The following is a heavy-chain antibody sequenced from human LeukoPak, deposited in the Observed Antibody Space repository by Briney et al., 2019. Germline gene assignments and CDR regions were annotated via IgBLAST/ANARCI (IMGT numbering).Heavy chain of an antibody. CDR1: GGSISSRTYY. D-gene: IGHD2/OR15-2a*01. CDR3: AREWTTWGAFDI. J-gene: IGHJ3*02. V-gene: IGHV4-39*07. CDR2: TYYTGST. Sequence: SETLSLTCTVSGGSISSRTYYWGWIRQPPGKGLEWIGSTYYTGSTFYNPSLKSRVTISVDTSKNQFSMKLSSVTAADAAVYFCAREWTTWGAFDIWGQGTIVTVSS.